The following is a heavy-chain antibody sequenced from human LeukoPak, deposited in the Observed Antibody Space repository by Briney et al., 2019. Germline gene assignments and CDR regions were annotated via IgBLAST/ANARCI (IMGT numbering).Heavy chain of an antibody. J-gene: IGHJ4*02. CDR3: ARGPTGLSYFDL. V-gene: IGHV1-69*05. CDR2: IIPIFGTT. D-gene: IGHD3-9*01. CDR1: GGTFSIYA. Sequence: ASVKVSCKPSGGTFSIYAVSWVRQAPGQGPEWMGRIIPIFGTTNYAQKFEGRVTITTDESKSTVYIELRSLTSDDAAVFFCARGPTGLSYFDLWGQGTQVSVSS.